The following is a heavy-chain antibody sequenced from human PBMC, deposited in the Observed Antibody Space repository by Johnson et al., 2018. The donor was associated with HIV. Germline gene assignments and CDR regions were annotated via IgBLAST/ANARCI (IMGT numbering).Heavy chain of an antibody. V-gene: IGHV3-30*04. CDR1: GFTFSSYA. Sequence: QVQLVESGGGVVQPGRSLRLSCAASGFTFSSYAMHWVRQAPGKGLEWVAVISYDGSNKYYADSVKGRFTISRDNSKNTLYLQMSSLRADDTAVYYCARAPGVYYDSSGYHDAFDIWGQGTMVTVSS. D-gene: IGHD3-22*01. CDR2: ISYDGSNK. CDR3: ARAPGVYYDSSGYHDAFDI. J-gene: IGHJ3*02.